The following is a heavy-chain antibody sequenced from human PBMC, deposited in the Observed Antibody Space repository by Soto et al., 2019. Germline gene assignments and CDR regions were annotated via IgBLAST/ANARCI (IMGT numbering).Heavy chain of an antibody. J-gene: IGHJ6*01. Sequence: ASRKVSCKASGYTFTGYYMHCERQAPGQGLEWMGWINPNSGGTNYAQKFQGWVTMTRDTSISTAYMELSRLRSDDTAVYYCARASTLETREAPEYYYYGMDVWGDVNTFPV. V-gene: IGHV1-2*04. CDR1: GYTFTGYY. CDR3: ARASTLETREAPEYYYYGMDV. CDR2: INPNSGGT.